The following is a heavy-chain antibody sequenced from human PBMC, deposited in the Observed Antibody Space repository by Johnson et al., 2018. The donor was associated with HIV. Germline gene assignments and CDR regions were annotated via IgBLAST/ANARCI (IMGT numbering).Heavy chain of an antibody. J-gene: IGHJ3*02. CDR1: GFTFSSYA. V-gene: IGHV3-30-3*01. D-gene: IGHD3-10*01. CDR2: ISYDGSNK. CDR3: ARGSMVRGVIQAFDI. Sequence: QVQLVESGGGVVQPGRSLRLSCAASGFTFSSYAMHWVRQAPGKGLEWVAVISYDGSNKYYADSVKGRFTISRDNSKNTLYLQMNSLRAEDTAVYYCARGSMVRGVIQAFDIWGQGTMVTVSS.